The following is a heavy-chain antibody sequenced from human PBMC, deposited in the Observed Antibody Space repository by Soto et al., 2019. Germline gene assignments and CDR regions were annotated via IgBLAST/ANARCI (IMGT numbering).Heavy chain of an antibody. CDR1: GFTFSSYS. D-gene: IGHD4-4*01. CDR2: ISSSSTI. CDR3: ARTSGHYSNYPLEY. J-gene: IGHJ4*02. Sequence: PGGSLRLSCAASGFTFSSYSMNWVRQAPGKGLEWVSYISSSSTIYYADSVKGRFTISRDNAKNSLYLQMNSLRDEDTAVYYCARTSGHYSNYPLEYWGQGTPVTVSS. V-gene: IGHV3-48*02.